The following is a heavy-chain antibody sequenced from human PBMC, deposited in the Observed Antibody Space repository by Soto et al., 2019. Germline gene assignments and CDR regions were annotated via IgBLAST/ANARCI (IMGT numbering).Heavy chain of an antibody. CDR2: ISYDGSNK. J-gene: IGHJ6*02. CDR1: GFTFSSYG. CDR3: AKVVNYDTLTNGMDV. D-gene: IGHD3-22*01. V-gene: IGHV3-30*18. Sequence: PGGSLRLSCAASGFTFSSYGMHWVRQAPGKGLEWVAVISYDGSNKYYADSVKGRFTISRDNSKNTLYLQMNSLRAEDTAVYYCAKVVNYDTLTNGMDVWGQGTMVTVSS.